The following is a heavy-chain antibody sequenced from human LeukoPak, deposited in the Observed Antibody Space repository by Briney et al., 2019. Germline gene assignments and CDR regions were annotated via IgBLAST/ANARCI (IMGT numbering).Heavy chain of an antibody. CDR1: GYIFIDYY. J-gene: IGHJ4*02. CDR2: FNPSDGRA. Sequence: ASVKVSCKASGYIFIDYYMHWVRQAPGQGLEWMGTFNPSDGRATYAQKFQGRITVTRDTSTSTVYMELSRLTSEDTAVYYCARDQIPVATAFDYWGQGTLVTVSS. CDR3: ARDQIPVATAFDY. D-gene: IGHD5-12*01. V-gene: IGHV1-46*01.